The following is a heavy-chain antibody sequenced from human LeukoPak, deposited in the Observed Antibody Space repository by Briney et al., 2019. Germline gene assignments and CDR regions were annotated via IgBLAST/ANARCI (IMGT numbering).Heavy chain of an antibody. D-gene: IGHD3-10*01. CDR1: GFTFNNYA. Sequence: PAQSMRLSCTAAGFTFNNYAMSWVSQAQGKGMEWDSASSASGDSPYYAGYVKGRFTIFRDHSKNTLDLQMNSLRVEDTAVYYCAKGVFGSGSYREYFEQWGQGTLVTVSS. CDR2: SSASGDSP. CDR3: AKGVFGSGSYREYFEQ. J-gene: IGHJ1*01. V-gene: IGHV3-23*01.